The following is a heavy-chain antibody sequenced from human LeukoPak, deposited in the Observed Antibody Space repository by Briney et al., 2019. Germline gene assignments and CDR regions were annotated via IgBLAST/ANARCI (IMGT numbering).Heavy chain of an antibody. CDR3: ARGEEYYVSGSFIAY. CDR1: GYTFTGYY. J-gene: IGHJ4*02. Sequence: ASVKVSCKASGYTFTGYYMHWVRQAPGQGLEWMGWINPNSGGTNYAQKFQGWVTMTRDTSISTAYMELSRLRSDDTAVYYCARGEEYYVSGSFIAYWAKGTLVTVSS. CDR2: INPNSGGT. D-gene: IGHD3-10*01. V-gene: IGHV1-2*04.